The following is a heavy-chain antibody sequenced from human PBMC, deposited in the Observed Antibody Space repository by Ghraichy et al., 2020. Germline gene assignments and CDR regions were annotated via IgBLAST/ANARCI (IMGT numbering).Heavy chain of an antibody. CDR1: GFTFSSYA. CDR3: AKDLNSIFGTNWFDP. J-gene: IGHJ5*02. D-gene: IGHD3-3*01. V-gene: IGHV3-23*01. CDR2: ISGSGGST. Sequence: GGSLRLSCAASGFTFSSYAMSWVRQAPGKGLEWVSAISGSGGSTYYADSVKGRFTISRDNSKNTLYLQMNSLRAEDTAVYYCAKDLNSIFGTNWFDPWGQGTLVTVSS.